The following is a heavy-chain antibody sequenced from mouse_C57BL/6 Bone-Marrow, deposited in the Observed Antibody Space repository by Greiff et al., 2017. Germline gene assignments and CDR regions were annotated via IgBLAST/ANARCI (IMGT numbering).Heavy chain of an antibody. V-gene: IGHV1-82*01. CDR2: IYPGDGDT. D-gene: IGHD5-1*01. CDR1: GYAFSSSW. J-gene: IGHJ4*01. CDR3: ARTYPGYYAMDY. Sequence: VKLMESGPELVKPGASVKISCKASGYAFSSSWMNWVKQRPGKGLEWIGRIYPGDGDTNYNGKFKGEATLTADKSSSTAYMQLSSLTSEDSAVYFCARTYPGYYAMDYWGQGTSVTVSS.